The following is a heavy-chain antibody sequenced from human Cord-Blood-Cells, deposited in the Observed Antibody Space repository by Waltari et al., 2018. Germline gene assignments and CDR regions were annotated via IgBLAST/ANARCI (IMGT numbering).Heavy chain of an antibody. J-gene: IGHJ4*02. CDR1: GFTFSSYA. CDR2: ISGSGGST. CDR3: AKDRKVLGGSGSYYPY. D-gene: IGHD3-10*01. V-gene: IGHV3-23*01. Sequence: EVQLLESGGGLVQPGGSLRLSCAASGFTFSSYAMSWVRQARGKGLEWVSAISGSGGSTYYADSVKGRFTISRDNSKNTLYLQMNSLRAEDTAVYYCAKDRKVLGGSGSYYPYWGQGTLVTVSS.